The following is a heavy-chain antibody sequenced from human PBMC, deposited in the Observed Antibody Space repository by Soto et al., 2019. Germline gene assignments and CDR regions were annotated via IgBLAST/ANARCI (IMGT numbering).Heavy chain of an antibody. J-gene: IGHJ4*02. V-gene: IGHV3-53*01. CDR1: AFTVSINY. D-gene: IGHD4-17*01. CDR2: LYPYGRA. Sequence: GVSLRLSCAASAFTVSINYLTWVRQPPGKGLKRDSVLYPYGRAFYADSVKGRFTIFTDTSQNRVYLQMSMLREEDKAIYYCARGLGRENPHDRHHFHLDYWGQGTQVTVSS. CDR3: ARGLGRENPHDRHHFHLDY.